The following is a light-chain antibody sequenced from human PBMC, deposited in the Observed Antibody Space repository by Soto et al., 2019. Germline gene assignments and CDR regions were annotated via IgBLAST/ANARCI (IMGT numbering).Light chain of an antibody. V-gene: IGKV1-6*01. CDR2: AAS. CDR3: LQDYSYPWT. Sequence: AIQMTQSPSSLSASVGDRVTITCRASQGIKSDLGWYQQRPGKAPKLLVFAASTLHSGVPSRFSGSGSGTDFTLTISSLQPEDFGTYYCLQDYSYPWTFGQGTKVEIK. J-gene: IGKJ1*01. CDR1: QGIKSD.